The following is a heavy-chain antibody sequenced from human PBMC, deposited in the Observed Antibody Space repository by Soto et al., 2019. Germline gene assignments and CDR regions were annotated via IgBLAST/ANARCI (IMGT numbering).Heavy chain of an antibody. J-gene: IGHJ5*02. CDR2: ISPQNGNT. Sequence: ASVKVSCKASGYTFDKYGFGWVRQAPGQGLEWMGWISPQNGNTYYVEKFQGRVTMTTDTSTSTAFMELRTLRYDDTAVYYCARAPTPPHGDYNKNNYLDPCGQGTLVTVSS. V-gene: IGHV1-18*04. CDR1: GYTFDKYG. D-gene: IGHD4-17*01. CDR3: ARAPTPPHGDYNKNNYLDP.